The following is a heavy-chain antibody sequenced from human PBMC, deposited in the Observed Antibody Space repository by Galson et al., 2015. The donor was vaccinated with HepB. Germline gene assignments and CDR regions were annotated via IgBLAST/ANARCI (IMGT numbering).Heavy chain of an antibody. CDR2: ISYDGSNK. J-gene: IGHJ4*02. V-gene: IGHV3-30*04. D-gene: IGHD4-17*01. CDR3: ARDFSSKRMTTVTGDDY. CDR1: GFTFSSYA. Sequence: SLRLSCAASGFTFSSYAMHWVRQAPGKGLEWVAVISYDGSNKYYADSVKGRFTISRDNSKNTLYLQMNSLRAEDTAVYYCARDFSSKRMTTVTGDDYWGQGTLVTVSS.